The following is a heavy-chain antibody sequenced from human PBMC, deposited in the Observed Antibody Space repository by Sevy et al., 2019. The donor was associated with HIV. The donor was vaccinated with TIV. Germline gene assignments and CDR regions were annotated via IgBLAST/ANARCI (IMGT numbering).Heavy chain of an antibody. CDR3: AREGYSSGWHDAFDI. Sequence: GGSLRLSCAASGFTFSSYAMHWVRQAPGKGLEWVAVISYDGSNKYYADSVKGRFTISRDNSKNPLYLQMNSLRAEDTAVYYCAREGYSSGWHDAFDIWGQGTMVTVSS. CDR2: ISYDGSNK. J-gene: IGHJ3*02. D-gene: IGHD6-19*01. CDR1: GFTFSSYA. V-gene: IGHV3-30-3*01.